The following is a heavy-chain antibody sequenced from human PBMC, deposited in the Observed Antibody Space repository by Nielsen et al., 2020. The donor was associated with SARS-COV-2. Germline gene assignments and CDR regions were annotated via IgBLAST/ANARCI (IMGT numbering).Heavy chain of an antibody. V-gene: IGHV3-30-3*01. CDR3: ARSGGGSYFDWFDP. D-gene: IGHD1-26*01. CDR2: ISYDGSNK. J-gene: IGHJ5*02. CDR1: GFTFSSYA. Sequence: GGSLRLSCAASGFTFSSYAMHWVRQAPGKGLEWVAVISYDGSNKYYADSVKGRFTISRDNSKNTLYLQMNSLRAEDTAVYYCARSGGGSYFDWFDPWGQGTLVTVSS.